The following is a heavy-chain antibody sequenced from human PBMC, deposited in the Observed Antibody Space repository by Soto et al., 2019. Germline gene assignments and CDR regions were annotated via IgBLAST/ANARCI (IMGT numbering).Heavy chain of an antibody. CDR2: ISSSGSTI. CDR3: ARDPTPYYDILTFMDV. D-gene: IGHD3-9*01. Sequence: QVQLVESGGGLVKPGGSLRLSCAASGFTFSDYYMIWIRKAPGKGLEWVSYISSSGSTIYDADSVKSRFTISRDNAKNSLYLQMNSLRAEDTSVYYCARDPTPYYDILTFMDVWGKGTTVTVSS. J-gene: IGHJ6*03. V-gene: IGHV3-11*01. CDR1: GFTFSDYY.